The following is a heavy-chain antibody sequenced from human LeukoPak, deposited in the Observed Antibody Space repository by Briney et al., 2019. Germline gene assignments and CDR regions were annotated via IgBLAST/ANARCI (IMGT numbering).Heavy chain of an antibody. CDR2: ISGSGGSA. Sequence: PGGSLRLSCAASGFTFSSYAMSWVRQAPGKGLEWVSAISGSGGSAYYADSVKGRFTISRDNSKNTLYLQMNSLRAEDTAVYYCAKGGEIAARWSPIQHWGQGTLVTVSS. J-gene: IGHJ1*01. V-gene: IGHV3-23*01. CDR1: GFTFSSYA. CDR3: AKGGEIAARWSPIQH. D-gene: IGHD6-6*01.